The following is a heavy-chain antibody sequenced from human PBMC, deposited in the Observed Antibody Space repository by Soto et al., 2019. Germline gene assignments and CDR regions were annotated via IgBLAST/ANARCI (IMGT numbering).Heavy chain of an antibody. J-gene: IGHJ4*02. CDR1: GFTFSSYA. Sequence: PGGSLRLSCAASGFTFSSYAMHWVRQAPGKGLEYVSAISSNGGSTYYANSVKGRFTISRDNSKNTLYLQMGSLRAEDMAVYYCARGSNGYHFDDWGQGTLVTVSS. CDR3: ARGSNGYHFDD. CDR2: ISSNGGST. D-gene: IGHD5-12*01. V-gene: IGHV3-64*01.